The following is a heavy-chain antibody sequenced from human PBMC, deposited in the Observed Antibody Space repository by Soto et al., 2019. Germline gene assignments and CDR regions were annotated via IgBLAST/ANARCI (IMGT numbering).Heavy chain of an antibody. Sequence: SVEVSCKASGVTFTSSSVQWVRQARGQRLEWIGCFVVDNGETNYAQKFQGRVTMTEDTSTDTAYMELSSLRSEDTAVYYCATLNTMVRGVIKEYNWFDPWGQGTLVTVSS. CDR3: ATLNTMVRGVIKEYNWFDP. CDR2: FVVDNGET. D-gene: IGHD3-10*01. J-gene: IGHJ5*02. V-gene: IGHV1-58*01. CDR1: GVTFTSSS.